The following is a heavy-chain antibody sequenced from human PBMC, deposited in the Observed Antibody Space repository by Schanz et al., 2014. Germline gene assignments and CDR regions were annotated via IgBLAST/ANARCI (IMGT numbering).Heavy chain of an antibody. J-gene: IGHJ4*02. V-gene: IGHV1-3*01. CDR1: GYSFTPFP. CDR2: INAGTGNT. D-gene: IGHD6-13*01. CDR3: ARSGSSNWYCFDY. Sequence: QVQLIQSGAEVKKPGASVKVSCKASGYSFTPFPIHWVRQAPGQRLEWMGWINAGTGNTEYSQKFQGRVTITRDTFASTAYMEVSSLRSEDTAVYYCARSGSSNWYCFDYWGQGTLVTVSS.